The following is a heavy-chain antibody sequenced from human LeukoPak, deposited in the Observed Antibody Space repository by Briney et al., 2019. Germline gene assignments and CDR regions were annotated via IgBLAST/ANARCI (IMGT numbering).Heavy chain of an antibody. CDR2: IWYGGSNK. J-gene: IGHJ6*02. D-gene: IGHD1-26*01. Sequence: GGSLRLSCAASGFTFSSYGMHWVRQAPGKGLEWVAVIWYGGSNKYYADSVKGRFTISRDNSKNTLYLQMNSLRVEDTAVYYCARGGGTSGSYYPYYYYGLDVWGQGTTVTVSS. CDR1: GFTFSSYG. CDR3: ARGGGTSGSYYPYYYYGLDV. V-gene: IGHV3-33*01.